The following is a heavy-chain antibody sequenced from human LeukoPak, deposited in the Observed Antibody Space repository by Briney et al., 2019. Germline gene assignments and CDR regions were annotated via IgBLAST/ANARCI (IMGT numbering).Heavy chain of an antibody. CDR2: IRYDGSNK. D-gene: IGHD3-22*01. Sequence: PGGSLRLSCAASGFIFSSYGMHWVRQAPGKGLEWVAFIRYDGSNKYYADSVKGRFTISRDNSKNTLYLQMNSLRAEDTAFYYCAKGARSSSGYTTDWGQGILVTVSS. CDR3: AKGARSSSGYTTD. V-gene: IGHV3-30*02. J-gene: IGHJ4*02. CDR1: GFIFSSYG.